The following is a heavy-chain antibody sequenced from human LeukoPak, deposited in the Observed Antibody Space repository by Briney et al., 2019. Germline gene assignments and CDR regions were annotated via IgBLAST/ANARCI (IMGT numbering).Heavy chain of an antibody. D-gene: IGHD1-26*01. CDR3: ARDSDDYSDY. V-gene: IGHV3-64D*06. CDR1: GFTFNSYP. J-gene: IGHJ4*02. CDR2: ISRTGGST. Sequence: PGGSLRLSCSASGFTFNSYPVHWVRQAPGKGLEYVSGISRTGGSTYYADSVKGRFTISRDNSKNTLYLQMSSLRAEDAAVYYCARDSDDYSDYWGQGTLVTVSS.